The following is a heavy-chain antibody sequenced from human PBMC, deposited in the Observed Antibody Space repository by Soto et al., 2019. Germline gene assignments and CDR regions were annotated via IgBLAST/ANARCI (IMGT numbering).Heavy chain of an antibody. CDR2: INLNSGDT. CDR1: GYTFTSYD. D-gene: IGHD6-19*01. J-gene: IGHJ4*02. V-gene: IGHV1-8*01. CDR3: ARGRGWRDY. Sequence: QVQLVQSGAEVKKPGASVKVSCKASGYTFTSYDINWVRQAAGQGLEWMGWINLNSGDTDSAQKFQGRLTMPRDTSISTAYMELSSLTSEDTAVYYCARGRGWRDYWGQGTLVNVSS.